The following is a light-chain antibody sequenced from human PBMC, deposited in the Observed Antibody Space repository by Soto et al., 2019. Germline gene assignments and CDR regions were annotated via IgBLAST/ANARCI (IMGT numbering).Light chain of an antibody. CDR3: SSYSGTNYHYV. J-gene: IGLJ1*01. CDR1: SSDVGGYNY. V-gene: IGLV2-8*01. Sequence: QSALTQPPSASGSFGQSVTISCTGISSDVGGYNYVSWYQQHPGKAPKLMIYEVSERPSGVPDRFSGSKSGNTASLTVSGLQADDYADYYCSSYSGTNYHYVFGTGPNVTVL. CDR2: EVS.